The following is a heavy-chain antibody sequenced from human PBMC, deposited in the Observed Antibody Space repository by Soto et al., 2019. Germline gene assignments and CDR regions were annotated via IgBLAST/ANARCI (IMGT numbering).Heavy chain of an antibody. J-gene: IGHJ4*02. Sequence: GASVKVSCKASGYTFTSYGISWVRQAPGQGLEWMGWISAYNGNTNYAQKLQGRVTMTTDTSTSTAYMELRSLRSDDTAVYYCARDRGIAVAATFDYWGQGTQVTVSS. D-gene: IGHD6-19*01. CDR1: GYTFTSYG. V-gene: IGHV1-18*01. CDR3: ARDRGIAVAATFDY. CDR2: ISAYNGNT.